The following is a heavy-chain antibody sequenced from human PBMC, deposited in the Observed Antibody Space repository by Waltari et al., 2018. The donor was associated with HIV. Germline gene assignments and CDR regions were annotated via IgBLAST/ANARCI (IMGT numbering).Heavy chain of an antibody. Sequence: QVQLQESGPGLVKPFQTLSRNCSVSGDSVSSGGYIWTWIRQHPGKGLEWIGEIFNSGRTYYNPTLKSRLTMSIDTSNNQFSLKLSSAIAADTAIYFCARSAPPTTVTSSRWFDPWGQGMLVTVSS. J-gene: IGHJ5*02. D-gene: IGHD4-17*01. CDR2: IFNSGRT. CDR3: ARSAPPTTVTSSRWFDP. V-gene: IGHV4-31*03. CDR1: GDSVSSGGYI.